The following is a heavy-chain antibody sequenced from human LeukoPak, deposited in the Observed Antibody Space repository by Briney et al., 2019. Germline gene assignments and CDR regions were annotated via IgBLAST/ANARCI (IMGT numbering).Heavy chain of an antibody. V-gene: IGHV4-4*07. D-gene: IGHD1-7*01. CDR1: GGSINIYY. CDR3: ARGPRTGTRFDP. Sequence: SETLSLTCTVSGGSINIYYWSWIRQPAGKGLEWIGRIYTSGSTNYNPSLKSRVTMSVDTSKNQFSLKLSSVTAADTAVYYCARGPRTGTRFDPWGQGTLVTVSS. CDR2: IYTSGST. J-gene: IGHJ5*02.